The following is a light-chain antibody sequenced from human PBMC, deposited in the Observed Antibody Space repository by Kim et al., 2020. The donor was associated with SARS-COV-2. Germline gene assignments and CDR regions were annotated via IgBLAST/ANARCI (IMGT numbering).Light chain of an antibody. CDR2: AAT. CDR3: LQYNEYPPS. V-gene: IGKV1D-16*01. CDR1: HDVNMW. J-gene: IGKJ1*01. Sequence: AIVRDRVTITCRASHDVNMWLSWHQQKPGKAPKSLIYAATTLQSGVPSRFSGSGSGTEFTLTISSLQPEDFGTYYCLQYNEYPPSFGPGTKVDIK.